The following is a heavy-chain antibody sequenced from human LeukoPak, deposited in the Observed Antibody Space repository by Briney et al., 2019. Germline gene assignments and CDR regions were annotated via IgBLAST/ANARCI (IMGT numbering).Heavy chain of an antibody. V-gene: IGHV3-23*01. CDR1: GFTFNSYA. D-gene: IGHD6-19*01. Sequence: GGSLRLSCAASGFTFNSYAMSWVRQAPGKGLEWVSAISGSGGSTYYADSVKGRFTISRDNSKNTLYLQMNSLRAEDTAVYYCAKDQVHGYSSGWSENDYWGQGTLVTVSS. J-gene: IGHJ4*02. CDR3: AKDQVHGYSSGWSENDY. CDR2: ISGSGGST.